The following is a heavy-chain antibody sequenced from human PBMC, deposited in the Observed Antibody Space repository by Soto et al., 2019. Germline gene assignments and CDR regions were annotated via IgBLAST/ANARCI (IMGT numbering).Heavy chain of an antibody. D-gene: IGHD4-17*01. CDR2: INAGNGNT. Sequence: QVQLVQSGAEEKKPGASVKVSCKASGYTFTSYAMHWVRQAPGQRLEWMGWINAGNGNTKYSQKFQGRVTITRDTSASTAYMELSSLRSEDTAVYYCARATTVTTLRNSDAFDIWGQGTMVTVSS. V-gene: IGHV1-3*05. CDR3: ARATTVTTLRNSDAFDI. J-gene: IGHJ3*02. CDR1: GYTFTSYA.